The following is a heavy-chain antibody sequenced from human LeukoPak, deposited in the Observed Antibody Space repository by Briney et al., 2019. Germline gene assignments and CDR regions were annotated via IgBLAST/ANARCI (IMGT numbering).Heavy chain of an antibody. CDR2: IYYSGST. J-gene: IGHJ4*02. CDR3: ATLAAAGTLRWEYYFDY. V-gene: IGHV4-59*08. D-gene: IGHD6-13*01. Sequence: SETLSLTCTVSGGSNSSYYWSWIRQPPGKGLEWIGYIYYSGSTNYNPSLKSRVTISVDTSKNQFSLKLSSVTAADTAVYYCATLAAAGTLRWEYYFDYWGQGTLVTVSS. CDR1: GGSNSSYY.